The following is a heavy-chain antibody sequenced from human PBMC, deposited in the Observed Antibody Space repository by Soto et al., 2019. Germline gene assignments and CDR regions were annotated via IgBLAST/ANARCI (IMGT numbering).Heavy chain of an antibody. CDR3: AREGSYRFDY. Sequence: PSETLSLTCSVSGGSISSGAYYWSWIRQPPGKGLEWIGYISYSGSTNYNPSLKSRVTISLDTSKNQFSLKLSSVTAADTAIYYCAREGSYRFDYWGQGTLVTVSS. D-gene: IGHD3-16*02. CDR1: GGSISSGAYY. V-gene: IGHV4-61*08. J-gene: IGHJ4*02. CDR2: ISYSGST.